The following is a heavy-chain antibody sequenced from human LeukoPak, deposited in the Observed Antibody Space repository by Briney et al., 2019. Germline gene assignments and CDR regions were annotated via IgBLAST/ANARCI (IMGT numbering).Heavy chain of an antibody. V-gene: IGHV1-8*03. D-gene: IGHD2-15*01. CDR2: MNPNSGNT. CDR3: AKGRPGRYCSGGSCPYFDY. CDR1: GYTFTSYD. Sequence: ASVRVSCKASGYTFTSYDINLVRQATGQGLEWMGWMNPNSGNTGYAQKFQGRVTITRNTSISTAYMELSSLRSEDTAVYYCAKGRPGRYCSGGSCPYFDYWGQGTMVTVSS. J-gene: IGHJ4*02.